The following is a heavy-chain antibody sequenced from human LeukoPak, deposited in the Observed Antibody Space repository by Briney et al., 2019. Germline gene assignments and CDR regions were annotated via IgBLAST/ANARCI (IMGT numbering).Heavy chain of an antibody. CDR3: ARDRDFWSGYKPYYYYMDV. V-gene: IGHV1-69*05. CDR1: GGTFSSYA. Sequence: SVKVSCKASGGTFSSYAISWVRQAPGQGLGWMGGIIPIFGTANYAQKFQGRVTITTDESTSTAYMELSSLRSEDTAVYYCARDRDFWSGYKPYYYYMDVWGKGTTVTVSS. CDR2: IIPIFGTA. J-gene: IGHJ6*03. D-gene: IGHD3-3*01.